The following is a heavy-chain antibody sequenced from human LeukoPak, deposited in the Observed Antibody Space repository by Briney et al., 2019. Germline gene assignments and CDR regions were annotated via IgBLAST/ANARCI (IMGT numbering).Heavy chain of an antibody. D-gene: IGHD6-25*01. CDR3: AKEPTSYSSGWYFHH. Sequence: GGSLRLSCAASGFTFRSYAMSWVRQAPGKGLEWVSVISDGGGGTYYADSVKGRFTISRDNSKNTLHLQMYSLRAEDTAVYYCAKEPTSYSSGWYFHHWGQGTLVTVSS. CDR1: GFTFRSYA. J-gene: IGHJ1*01. V-gene: IGHV3-23*01. CDR2: ISDGGGGT.